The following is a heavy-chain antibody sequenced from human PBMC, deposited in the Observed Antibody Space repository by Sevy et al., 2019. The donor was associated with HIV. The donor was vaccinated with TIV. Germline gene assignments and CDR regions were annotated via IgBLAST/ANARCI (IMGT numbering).Heavy chain of an antibody. D-gene: IGHD3-22*01. CDR2: IYSGGST. V-gene: IGHV3-66*01. CDR1: GFTVSSNY. J-gene: IGHJ4*02. CDR3: ARWCYYDSSVDY. Sequence: GGSLRLSCAASGFTVSSNYMSWVRQAPGKGLEWVSVIYSGGSTYYADSVKGRFTISRDNSKNTLYLQMNSLRAEDTAVYYCARWCYYDSSVDYWGQGTLVTFSS.